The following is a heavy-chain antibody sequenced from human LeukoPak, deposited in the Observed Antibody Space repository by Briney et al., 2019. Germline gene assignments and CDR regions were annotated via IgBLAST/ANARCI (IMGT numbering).Heavy chain of an antibody. CDR3: ATDKRPGIAAAGTANGFDP. D-gene: IGHD6-13*01. J-gene: IGHJ5*02. CDR2: INHSGST. Sequence: SETLSLTCAVYGGSFSGYYWSGIRQPPGKGLEGIGEINHSGSTNYNPSLKSRVTISVDTSKNQFSLKLSSVTAADPAVCYCATDKRPGIAAAGTANGFDPWGQGTLVTVSS. CDR1: GGSFSGYY. V-gene: IGHV4-34*01.